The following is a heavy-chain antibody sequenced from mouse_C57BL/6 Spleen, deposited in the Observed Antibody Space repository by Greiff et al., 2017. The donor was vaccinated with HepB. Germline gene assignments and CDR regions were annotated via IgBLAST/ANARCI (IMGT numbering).Heavy chain of an antibody. J-gene: IGHJ4*01. Sequence: QVQLQQPGAELVRPGSSVKLSCKASGYTFTSYWMDWVKQRPGQGLEWIGNIYPSDSETHYNQKFKDKATLTVDKSSSTAYMQLSSLTSEDSAVYYCARRGYPAMDYWGQGTSVTVSS. CDR3: ARRGYPAMDY. D-gene: IGHD2-2*01. CDR1: GYTFTSYW. V-gene: IGHV1-61*01. CDR2: IYPSDSET.